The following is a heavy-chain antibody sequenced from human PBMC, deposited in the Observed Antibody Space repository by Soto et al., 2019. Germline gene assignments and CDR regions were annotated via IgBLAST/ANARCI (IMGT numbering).Heavy chain of an antibody. CDR1: GGSISSYY. Sequence: PSETLSLTCTVSGGSISSYYWSWIRQPPGKGLEWIGYIYYSGSTNYNPSLKSRVTISVDTSKNQFSLKLSSVTAADTAVYYCAISRGGRYYYGSGSYSSYGMDVWGQGTTVTVSS. D-gene: IGHD3-10*01. V-gene: IGHV4-59*01. J-gene: IGHJ6*02. CDR3: AISRGGRYYYGSGSYSSYGMDV. CDR2: IYYSGST.